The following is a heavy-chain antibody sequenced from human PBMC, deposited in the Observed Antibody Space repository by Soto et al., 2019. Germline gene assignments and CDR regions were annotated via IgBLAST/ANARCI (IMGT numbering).Heavy chain of an antibody. Sequence: SVKVSCKASGDTFTSYHMHWVRQAPGQGLEWMGRINPILGIASYAQKFQGRVTITADKSTSTAYMELSSLRSEDTAVYYCARIAVAGTPTFDYWGQGTLVTVSS. CDR2: INPILGIA. V-gene: IGHV1-69*02. D-gene: IGHD6-19*01. CDR3: ARIAVAGTPTFDY. J-gene: IGHJ4*02. CDR1: GDTFTSYH.